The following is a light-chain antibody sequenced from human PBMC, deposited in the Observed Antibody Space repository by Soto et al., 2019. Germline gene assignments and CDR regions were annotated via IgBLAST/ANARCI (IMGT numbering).Light chain of an antibody. CDR1: QTISST. Sequence: EIVMTQSPASLSVSPGERVTLSCRASQTISSTLAWYQQKPGQAPRXLIYGAAARATDTPGRFSGSGSGTEYTITISSLQSEDCAVYDGQQYYNWPLTFGQGTKVDIK. CDR2: GAA. V-gene: IGKV3-15*01. J-gene: IGKJ1*01. CDR3: QQYYNWPLT.